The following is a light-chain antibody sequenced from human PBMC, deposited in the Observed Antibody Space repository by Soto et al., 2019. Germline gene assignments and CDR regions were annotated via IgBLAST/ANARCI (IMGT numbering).Light chain of an antibody. J-gene: IGKJ1*01. V-gene: IGKV3-15*01. CDR2: GAS. Sequence: EIVMTQSPATLSVSPRERATLSCRASQSVGSNLAWYQQKPGQAPRLLIYGASTRATGIPARFSGSGYGTEFTLTISSLQSEDCAIYFCQQYNNWPPDRTFGQGTKVEIK. CDR1: QSVGSN. CDR3: QQYNNWPPDRT.